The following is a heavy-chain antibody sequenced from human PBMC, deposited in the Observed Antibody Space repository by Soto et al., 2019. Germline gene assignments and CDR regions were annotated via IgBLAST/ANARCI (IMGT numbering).Heavy chain of an antibody. CDR2: ISGGGDRT. J-gene: IGHJ4*02. CDR1: GFIFRNYA. V-gene: IGHV3-23*01. CDR3: ANWVEGTMVYFDY. D-gene: IGHD2-8*01. Sequence: GGSLRLSFAASGFIFRNYAMSWVRQAPGKGLEWVSAISGGGDRTYYADSVKGRFTTSRGNSKNTRYLQMNSLRADDTAVYFCANWVEGTMVYFDYWGLGTLVTVSS.